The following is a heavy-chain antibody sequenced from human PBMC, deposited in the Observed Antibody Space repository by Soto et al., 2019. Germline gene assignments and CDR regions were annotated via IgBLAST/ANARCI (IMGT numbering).Heavy chain of an antibody. D-gene: IGHD2-15*01. CDR2: IIPILGIA. J-gene: IGHJ6*02. CDR1: GGTFSSYA. Sequence: ASVKVSCKASGGTFSSYAISWVRQAPGQGLEWMGGIIPILGIANYAQKFQGRVTITADKSTSTAYMELSSLRSEDTAVYYCAREADAGYCSGGSCSSYYYGMDVWGQGTTVTVSS. CDR3: AREADAGYCSGGSCSSYYYGMDV. V-gene: IGHV1-69*10.